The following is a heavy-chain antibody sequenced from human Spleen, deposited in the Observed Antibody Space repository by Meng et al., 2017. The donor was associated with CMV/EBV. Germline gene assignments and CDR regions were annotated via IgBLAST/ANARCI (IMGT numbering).Heavy chain of an antibody. Sequence: HVQLQQWGAGLLKPSETLSLTCAVYGGSFSGYYWSWIRQPPGKGLEWIGEINHSGSTNYNPSLKSRVTISVDTSKNQFSLKLSSVTAADTAVYYCARGRGPGYWGQGTLVTVSS. CDR1: GGSFSGYY. J-gene: IGHJ4*02. CDR2: INHSGST. V-gene: IGHV4-34*01. CDR3: ARGRGPGY. D-gene: IGHD3-10*01.